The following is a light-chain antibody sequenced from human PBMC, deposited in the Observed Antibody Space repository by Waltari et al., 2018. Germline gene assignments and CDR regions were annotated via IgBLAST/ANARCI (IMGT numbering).Light chain of an antibody. CDR1: SSDVGGYNY. V-gene: IGLV2-8*01. CDR3: SSYGGSNNLV. J-gene: IGLJ3*02. Sequence: QSALTQPPSASGSPGQSVTISCTGTSSDVGGYNYVSWYQQYPGKAPKALIYEVSKRPAGVPDRFSGSKSGNTASLAGSGVQAEDEADYYCSSYGGSNNLVFGGGTKLTVL. CDR2: EVS.